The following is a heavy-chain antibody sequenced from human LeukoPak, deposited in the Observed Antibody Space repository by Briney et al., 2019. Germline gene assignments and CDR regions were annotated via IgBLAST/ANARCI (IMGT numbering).Heavy chain of an antibody. CDR1: GASISTYY. CDR3: ARHYSITGGRLSGYWLDP. Sequence: PSETPPLTCTVSGASISTYYWSWIRQPPGKGVEWIAYIYYTGSTNYNPSLKSRVTISVDTSKNQVSLKLSSVTAADTAVYYCARHYSITGGRLSGYWLDPWGQGTLVTVSS. CDR2: IYYTGST. D-gene: IGHD7-27*01. J-gene: IGHJ5*02. V-gene: IGHV4-59*08.